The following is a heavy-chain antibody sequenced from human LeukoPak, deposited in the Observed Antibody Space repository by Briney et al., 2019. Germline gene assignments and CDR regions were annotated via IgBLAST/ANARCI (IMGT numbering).Heavy chain of an antibody. CDR3: ARDKRTGIAVAGLFDY. CDR1: GFTFSSYS. D-gene: IGHD6-19*01. V-gene: IGHV3-48*01. J-gene: IGHJ4*02. Sequence: GGSLRLSCAASGFTFSSYSMSWVRQAPGKGLEWVSYISSSSSSIYYADSVKGRFTISRDNAKNSLYLQMNSVRAEDTAVYYCARDKRTGIAVAGLFDYWGQGTLVTVSS. CDR2: ISSSSSSI.